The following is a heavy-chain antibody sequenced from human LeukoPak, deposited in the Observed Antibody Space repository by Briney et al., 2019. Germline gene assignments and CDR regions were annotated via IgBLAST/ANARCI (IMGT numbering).Heavy chain of an antibody. J-gene: IGHJ4*01. CDR1: GYTFTGYY. CDR2: INPNSGGT. D-gene: IGHD3-9*01. CDR3: ARAYYDVLTGFYNGYYLDY. Sequence: ASVKVSCKASGYTFTGYYMHWVRQAPGQGLEWMGWINPNSGGTNYAQKFQGRVTMTRDTSINTAYMELTRLRSDDTAVYFCARAYYDVLTGFYNGYYLDYWGQGTLVTVSS. V-gene: IGHV1-2*02.